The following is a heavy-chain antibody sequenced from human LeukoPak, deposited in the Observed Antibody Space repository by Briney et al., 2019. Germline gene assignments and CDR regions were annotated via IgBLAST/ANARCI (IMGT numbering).Heavy chain of an antibody. CDR3: ARAAAGKGGDV. V-gene: IGHV3-48*01. D-gene: IGHD6-13*01. Sequence: TGGSLRLSCAASGFTFSSYSMNWVRQAPGKGLEWVSYISSSSSTIYYADSVKGRFTISRDNAKNSLYLQMNSLRAEDTAVYYCARAAAGKGGDVWGKGTTVTVSS. CDR1: GFTFSSYS. CDR2: ISSSSSTI. J-gene: IGHJ6*04.